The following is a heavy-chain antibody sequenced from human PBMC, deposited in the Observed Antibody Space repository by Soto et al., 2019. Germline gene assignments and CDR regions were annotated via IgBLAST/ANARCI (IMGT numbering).Heavy chain of an antibody. CDR3: ARGGWGYNYGLAFDY. J-gene: IGHJ4*01. Sequence: SETLSLPCPVSGGSISSGGYYWSWIRQHPGKGLEWIGYIYYSGSTHYNPSLMSRVTISADTSKNQFSLKLTSVTAADTAIYYCARGGWGYNYGLAFDYWGHGTLVTVSS. V-gene: IGHV4-31*03. CDR2: IYYSGST. D-gene: IGHD5-18*01. CDR1: GGSISSGGYY.